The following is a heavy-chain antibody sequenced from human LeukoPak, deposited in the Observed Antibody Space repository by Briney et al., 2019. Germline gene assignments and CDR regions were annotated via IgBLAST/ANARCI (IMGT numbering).Heavy chain of an antibody. CDR1: GYTFTSYY. Sequence: ASVKVSCKASGYTFTSYYMHWVRQAPGQGLEWMGIINPSGGSTSYAQKFQGRVTMTRDTSTSTVYMELSSLRSEDTAVYYCARGITIFGVTAHWFDPWGQGTLVTVSS. V-gene: IGHV1-46*01. CDR2: INPSGGST. CDR3: ARGITIFGVTAHWFDP. D-gene: IGHD3-3*01. J-gene: IGHJ5*02.